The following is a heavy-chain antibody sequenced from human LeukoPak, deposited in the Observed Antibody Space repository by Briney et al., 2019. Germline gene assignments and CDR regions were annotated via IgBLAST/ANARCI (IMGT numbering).Heavy chain of an antibody. CDR1: GFTFDDYG. V-gene: IGHV3-20*04. CDR3: ALEVACDILTGCTDY. CDR2: INWNGGST. D-gene: IGHD3-9*01. J-gene: IGHJ4*02. Sequence: PGGSLRLSCAASGFTFDDYGMSWVRQAPGKGLEWVSGINWNGGSTGYADSVKGRFTISRDNAKNSLYLQMNSLRAEDTAVYYCALEVACDILTGCTDYWGQGTLVTVSS.